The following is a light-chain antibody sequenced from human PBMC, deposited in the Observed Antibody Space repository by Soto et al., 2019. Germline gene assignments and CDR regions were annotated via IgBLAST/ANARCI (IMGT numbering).Light chain of an antibody. CDR2: GAS. Sequence: QLTQSPSSLSASVGDRVTITCRASQDVSRYLAWYQQKAGKAPKLLIYGASTLQSGVPSRFSGFGSGTEFTLTISSLQPEYFATYHCQQLQRTPFTFGHGTTVDV. V-gene: IGKV1-9*01. CDR3: QQLQRTPFT. J-gene: IGKJ3*01. CDR1: QDVSRY.